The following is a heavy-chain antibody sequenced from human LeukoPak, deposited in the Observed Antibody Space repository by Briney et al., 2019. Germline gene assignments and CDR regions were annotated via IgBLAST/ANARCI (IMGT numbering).Heavy chain of an antibody. CDR2: ISIDGNTK. V-gene: IGHV3-30*01. D-gene: IGHD1-1*01. CDR1: GFPFRTHA. CDR3: ARDMSEKYTADY. Sequence: GGSLRLSCAAYGFPFRTHAMHWVRQAPGKGLEWVAFISIDGNTKYYSDSVRGRFPISRDNSKNTVYLQMNSLRPEDTAVYYCARDMSEKYTADYWGQGTLVTVSS. J-gene: IGHJ4*02.